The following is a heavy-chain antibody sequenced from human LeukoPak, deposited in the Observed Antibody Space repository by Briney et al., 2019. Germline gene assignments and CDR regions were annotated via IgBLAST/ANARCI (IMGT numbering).Heavy chain of an antibody. CDR3: ARAEQAAPYYDILTGTRAFDI. CDR2: ISCSGGST. D-gene: IGHD3-9*01. CDR1: GFTFSSYA. Sequence: PGGSVRLSCAASGFTFSSYAMSWVRQAPGKGLEWVSAISCSGGSTYYADSVKGRFTISRDNSKNTLYLQMNSLRAEDTAVYYCARAEQAAPYYDILTGTRAFDIWGQGTMVTVSS. J-gene: IGHJ3*02. V-gene: IGHV3-23*01.